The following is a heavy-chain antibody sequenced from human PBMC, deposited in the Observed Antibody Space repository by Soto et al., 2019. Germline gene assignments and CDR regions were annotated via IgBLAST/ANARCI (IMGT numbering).Heavy chain of an antibody. V-gene: IGHV4-30-4*01. Sequence: QVQLQESGPGLVKPSQTLSLTCTVSVGSISSGDAYWSWIRQPPGKGLEWIGYIYYSGSTYYNPSLTSRLNISVDTSMNQFSLKLSSVTAADTAVYYCARVPPDSSGFGGFDYWGQGSLATVSS. D-gene: IGHD6-19*01. CDR2: IYYSGST. J-gene: IGHJ4*02. CDR1: VGSISSGDAY. CDR3: ARVPPDSSGFGGFDY.